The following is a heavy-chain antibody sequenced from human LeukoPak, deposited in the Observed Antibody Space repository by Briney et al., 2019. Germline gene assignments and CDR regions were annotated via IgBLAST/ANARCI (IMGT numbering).Heavy chain of an antibody. V-gene: IGHV4-38-2*01. J-gene: IGHJ4*02. CDR2: IYHSGST. CDR3: ARHNLALGDGGNFDY. D-gene: IGHD4-23*01. CDR1: GYSISSGYY. Sequence: SETLSLTCAVSGYSISSGYYWGWIRPPPGKGVEWIGSIYHSGSTYYNPSLKSRVTISVDTSKNQFSLKLSSVTAADTAVYYCARHNLALGDGGNFDYWGQGTLVTVSS.